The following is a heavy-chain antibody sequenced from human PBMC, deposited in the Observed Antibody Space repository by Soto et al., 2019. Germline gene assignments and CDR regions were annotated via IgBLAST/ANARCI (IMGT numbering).Heavy chain of an antibody. J-gene: IGHJ2*01. Sequence: EVQLVESGGGLVQPGGSLRLSCAASGFTFSSYWMHWVRQAPGKGLVWVSRINSDGSSTNYADSVKGRFTISRDNAKNTRYLQRNSLRAEDAAVYYCARGGSLNWYFDLWGRGTLVTVSS. CDR1: GFTFSSYW. CDR3: ARGGSLNWYFDL. V-gene: IGHV3-74*01. D-gene: IGHD1-26*01. CDR2: INSDGSST.